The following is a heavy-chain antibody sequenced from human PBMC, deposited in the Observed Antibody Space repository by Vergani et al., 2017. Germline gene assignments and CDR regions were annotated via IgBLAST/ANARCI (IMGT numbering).Heavy chain of an antibody. D-gene: IGHD3-22*01. CDR2: IYYSGSP. V-gene: IGHV4-59*01. Sequence: QVQLQESGPGLVKPSETLSLTCTVSGGSISSYYWRWLRQPPGKGLEWVGYIYYSGSPNYNPSLKSRVTLSVDTSKNQFSLKLSSVTAADTAVYYCALHDSSGSDSFDIWGQGTMVTVSS. CDR3: ALHDSSGSDSFDI. J-gene: IGHJ3*02. CDR1: GGSISSYY.